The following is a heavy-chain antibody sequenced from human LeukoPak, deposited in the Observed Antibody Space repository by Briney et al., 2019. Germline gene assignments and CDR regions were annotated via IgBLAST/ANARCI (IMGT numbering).Heavy chain of an antibody. Sequence: GGSLILSCVASGFSFSSYSMNWGRQAPGKGVEWVSTISCGTGSYIYYADSVRGRFTISRDNAKNSLYLQMNSLRAEDTAVYYCARCSGVFGSSGYWGQGTLVTVSS. CDR3: ARCSGVFGSSGY. J-gene: IGHJ4*02. CDR1: GFSFSSYS. D-gene: IGHD6-6*01. CDR2: ISCGTGSYI. V-gene: IGHV3-21*01.